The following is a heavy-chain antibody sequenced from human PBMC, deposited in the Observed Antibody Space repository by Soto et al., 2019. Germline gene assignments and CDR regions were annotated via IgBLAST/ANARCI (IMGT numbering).Heavy chain of an antibody. V-gene: IGHV4-34*01. J-gene: IGHJ6*02. CDR1: GGSFSGYY. CDR2: INHSGST. D-gene: IGHD6-19*01. Sequence: SETLSLTCAVYGGSFSGYYWSWIRQPPGKGLEWIGEINHSGSTNYNPSLKSRVTISVDTSKNQFSLKLSSVTAADTAVYYCAREGRIAYSSGAYYYYGMDVWGQGTTVTVSS. CDR3: AREGRIAYSSGAYYYYGMDV.